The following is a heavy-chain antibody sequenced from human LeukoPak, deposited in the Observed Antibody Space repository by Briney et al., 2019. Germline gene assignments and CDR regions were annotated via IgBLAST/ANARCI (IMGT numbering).Heavy chain of an antibody. D-gene: IGHD1-1*01. V-gene: IGHV3-48*01. Sequence: GGSLRLSCAASGFTFSSYSMNWVRQAPGKGLEWVSYILSGSSTIYYADSVKGRFTISRDNAKNSLYLQMNSLRAGDTAVYYCVRGSRRVQLPRSYDFDIWGQGTVVTVSS. CDR3: VRGSRRVQLPRSYDFDI. CDR2: ILSGSSTI. J-gene: IGHJ3*02. CDR1: GFTFSSYS.